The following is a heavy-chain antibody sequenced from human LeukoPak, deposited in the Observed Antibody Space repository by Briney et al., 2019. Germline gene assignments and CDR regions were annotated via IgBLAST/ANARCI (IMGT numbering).Heavy chain of an antibody. V-gene: IGHV1-18*04. CDR2: ISAYNGNT. CDR3: AVAVAGTVRSFVY. J-gene: IGHJ4*02. CDR1: GYTFTGYY. Sequence: GASVKVSCKASGYTFTGYYMHWVRQAPGQGLEWMGWISAYNGNTNYAQKLQGRVTMTTDTSTSTAYMELRSLRSDDTAVYYCAVAVAGTVRSFVYWGQGTLVTVSS. D-gene: IGHD6-19*01.